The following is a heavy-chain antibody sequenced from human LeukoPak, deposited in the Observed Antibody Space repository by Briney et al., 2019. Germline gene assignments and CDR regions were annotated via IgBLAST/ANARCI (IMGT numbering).Heavy chain of an antibody. CDR3: ARAPSRYDVLTGYYGGWFDS. CDR1: GGSFSGYY. V-gene: IGHV4-34*01. D-gene: IGHD3-9*01. Sequence: SETLSLTCAVYGGSFSGYYWSWIRQPPGKGLEWIGEINHSGSSNYNPSLKSRVTISVDTSKNQLSLKLSSVTAADMAVYYCARAPSRYDVLTGYYGGWFDSWGQGTLVTVSS. J-gene: IGHJ5*01. CDR2: INHSGSS.